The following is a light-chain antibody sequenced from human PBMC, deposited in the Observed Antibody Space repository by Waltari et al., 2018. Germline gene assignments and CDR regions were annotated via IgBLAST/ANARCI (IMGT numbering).Light chain of an antibody. J-gene: IGLJ1*01. CDR1: SSTIGTGHE. V-gene: IGLV1-40*01. CDR2: DDG. CDR3: QSYDSSLNIYV. Sequence: QSVLTQPPPVSGAPGQSVTISCAGGSSTIGTGHEVHWFQQVPGTAPKLLTHDDGSRPSGVPDRFSAFKSGSSASLAITGLRTEDEADYYCQSYDSSLNIYVFGSGTKVTVL.